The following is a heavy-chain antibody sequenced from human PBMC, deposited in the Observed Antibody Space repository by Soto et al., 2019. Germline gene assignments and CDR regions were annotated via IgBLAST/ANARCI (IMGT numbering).Heavy chain of an antibody. Sequence: SVKVSCKASGFTFTSSAVQWVLQARGQRLEWIGWIVVGSGNTNYAQKFQERVTITRDMSTSTAYMELSSLRSEDTAVYYCAAQTEYSSSWLYYFDYWGQGTLVTVSS. V-gene: IGHV1-58*01. D-gene: IGHD6-13*01. J-gene: IGHJ4*02. CDR1: GFTFTSSA. CDR3: AAQTEYSSSWLYYFDY. CDR2: IVVGSGNT.